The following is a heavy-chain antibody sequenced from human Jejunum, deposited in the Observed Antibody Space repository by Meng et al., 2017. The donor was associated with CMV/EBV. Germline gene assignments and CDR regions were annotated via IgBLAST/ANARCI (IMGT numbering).Heavy chain of an antibody. D-gene: IGHD1-26*01. CDR2: IEHDGSNK. Sequence: AQGVESGGGVVQPVWTLSLSCAASGFTFSTYGIHWVRQDPGKGLEWVAFIEHDGSNKYYADSVKARFTISRDNSKNTLYLQMNSLRVEDAAVYYCAKDVGYWGQGTLVTVSS. V-gene: IGHV3-30*02. J-gene: IGHJ4*02. CDR1: GFTFSTYG. CDR3: AKDVGY.